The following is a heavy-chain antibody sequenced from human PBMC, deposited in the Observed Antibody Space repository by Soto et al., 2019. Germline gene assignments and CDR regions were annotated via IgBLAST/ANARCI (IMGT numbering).Heavy chain of an antibody. CDR1: GGSISSSNW. J-gene: IGHJ6*02. Sequence: SETLSLTCAVSGGSISSSNWWSWVRQPPGKGLEWIGEIYHSGSTNYNPSLKSRVTISADKSKNQFSLKLSSVTAADTAVYYCARDRGVYCSGGSCYPYYYYGMDVWGQGTTVNVSS. D-gene: IGHD2-15*01. V-gene: IGHV4-4*02. CDR3: ARDRGVYCSGGSCYPYYYYGMDV. CDR2: IYHSGST.